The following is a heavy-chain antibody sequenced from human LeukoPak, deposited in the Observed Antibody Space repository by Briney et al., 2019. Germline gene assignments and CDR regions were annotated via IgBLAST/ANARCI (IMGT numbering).Heavy chain of an antibody. CDR1: GFTFSSYG. CDR3: AKVHGYSYGRFDY. Sequence: GRSLRLSCAASGFTFSSYGMHWVRQAPGKGLEWVAVISYDGSNKYYADSVKGRFTISRDNSKNTLYLQMNSLRAEETAVYYCAKVHGYSYGRFDYWGQGTLVTVSS. J-gene: IGHJ4*02. CDR2: ISYDGSNK. V-gene: IGHV3-30*18. D-gene: IGHD5-18*01.